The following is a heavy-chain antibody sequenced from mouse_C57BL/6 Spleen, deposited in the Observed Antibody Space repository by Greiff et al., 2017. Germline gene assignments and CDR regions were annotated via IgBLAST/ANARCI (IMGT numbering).Heavy chain of an antibody. D-gene: IGHD2-12*01. J-gene: IGHJ3*01. CDR1: GFNIKDDY. CDR3: TSGYCYYWFAY. Sequence: EVQLQQSGAELVRPGASVKLSCTASGFNIKDDYMHWVKQRPEQGLEWIGWIDPENGDTEYASKFQGKATITADTSSNTAYLQLSSLTSEDTAVYYGTSGYCYYWFAYGGQGTLVTVSA. CDR2: IDPENGDT. V-gene: IGHV14-4*01.